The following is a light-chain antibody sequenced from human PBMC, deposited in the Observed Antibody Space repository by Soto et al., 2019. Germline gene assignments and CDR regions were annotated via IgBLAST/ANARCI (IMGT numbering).Light chain of an antibody. CDR2: DVS. V-gene: IGLV2-14*01. Sequence: QSVLAQPASVSGSPGQSFTISCTGTSSDVGGYNYVSWYQQHPGKAPKLMIYDVSNRPSGVSNRFSGSKSGNTASLTISGLQAEDEDDYYCSSYTSTSTRVFGTGTKVTVL. CDR1: SSDVGGYNY. J-gene: IGLJ1*01. CDR3: SSYTSTSTRV.